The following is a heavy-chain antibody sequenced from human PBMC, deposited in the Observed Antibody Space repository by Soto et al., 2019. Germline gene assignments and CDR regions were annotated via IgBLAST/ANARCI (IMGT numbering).Heavy chain of an antibody. Sequence: GGSLRLSCSGSGFIFGIYAIHWVRQAPGKGLEYVSFISIDGSRTHYADSVKGRFTISRDNAKNTLYLQMNSLRPEDTAVYYCARFYYDSSGYLPSPYYYYYGMDVWGQGTTVTVSS. D-gene: IGHD3-22*01. CDR3: ARFYYDSSGYLPSPYYYYYGMDV. V-gene: IGHV3-64*04. J-gene: IGHJ6*02. CDR2: ISIDGSRT. CDR1: GFIFGIYA.